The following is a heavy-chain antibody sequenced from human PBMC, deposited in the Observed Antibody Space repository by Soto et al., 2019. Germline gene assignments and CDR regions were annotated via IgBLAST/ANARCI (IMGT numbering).Heavy chain of an antibody. D-gene: IGHD2-8*01. CDR1: EFTFSSYA. CDR2: VSNDGSNK. CDR3: AKDQSTNSRSYHALDV. Sequence: QVQLVESGGGVVQPGESLRLSCAASEFTFSSYAMHWVRQAPGKGLEWVAVVSNDGSNKYYADSVKCRFTISRDNSKNTLNLQMNSLRAEDTAVYYCAKDQSTNSRSYHALDVWGQGTTVTVSS. J-gene: IGHJ6*02. V-gene: IGHV3-30*18.